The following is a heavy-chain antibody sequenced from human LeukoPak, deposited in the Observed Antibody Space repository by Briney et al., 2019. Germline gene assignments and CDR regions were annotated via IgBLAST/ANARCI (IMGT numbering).Heavy chain of an antibody. CDR2: ISGSGVNT. J-gene: IGHJ6*02. V-gene: IGHV3-23*01. D-gene: IGHD3-10*01. Sequence: QTGGSLRLSCAASGFTFSSYAISWVRQAPGKGLEWVSAISGSGVNTYYADSVKGRFTISRDNSKNTLYLQMNSLRAEDTAVYYCAKDPGEGMDVWGQGTTVTVSS. CDR1: GFTFSSYA. CDR3: AKDPGEGMDV.